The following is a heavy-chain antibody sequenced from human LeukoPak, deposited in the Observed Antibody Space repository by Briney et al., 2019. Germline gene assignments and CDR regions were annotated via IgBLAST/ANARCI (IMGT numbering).Heavy chain of an antibody. CDR3: AKDHREYGYYDFWSGSIDY. J-gene: IGHJ4*02. CDR2: IRYDGSNK. CDR1: GFTFSSYG. V-gene: IGHV3-30*02. D-gene: IGHD3-3*01. Sequence: PGGSLRLSCAASGFTFSSYGMHWVRQAPGKGLVWVAFIRYDGSNKYYADSVKGRFTISRDNSKNTLYLQMNSLRAEDTAVYYCAKDHREYGYYDFWSGSIDYWGQGTLVTVSS.